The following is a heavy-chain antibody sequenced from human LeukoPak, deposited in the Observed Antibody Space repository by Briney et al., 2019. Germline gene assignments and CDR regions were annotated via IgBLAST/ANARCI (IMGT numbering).Heavy chain of an antibody. CDR2: IQDSGNT. D-gene: IGHD2-15*01. CDR3: ARHYCSGGSCKPDY. Sequence: SETLSLTCTVSGGSISSDYWSWIRQPPGKGLEWIGYIQDSGNTNYNPSLNSRVTISVDTSKNHFSLKLNSVTAADTAVYYCARHYCSGGSCKPDYWGQGTLVTVSS. CDR1: GGSISSDY. V-gene: IGHV4-59*08. J-gene: IGHJ4*02.